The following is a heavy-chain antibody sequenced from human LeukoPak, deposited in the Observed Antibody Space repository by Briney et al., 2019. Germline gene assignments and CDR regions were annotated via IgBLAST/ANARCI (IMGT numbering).Heavy chain of an antibody. CDR3: ATLNSFRYDY. CDR1: GFTFISFW. D-gene: IGHD5-18*01. Sequence: GGSLRLSCAASGFTFISFWMHWVRQPPGKGLVWVSRIDTDGSTTTYADSVKGRFTISIDNAKNTVYLQIKSLRVEDTAVYYCATLNSFRYDYWGQGGVVTVSS. J-gene: IGHJ4*02. V-gene: IGHV3-74*01. CDR2: IDTDGSTT.